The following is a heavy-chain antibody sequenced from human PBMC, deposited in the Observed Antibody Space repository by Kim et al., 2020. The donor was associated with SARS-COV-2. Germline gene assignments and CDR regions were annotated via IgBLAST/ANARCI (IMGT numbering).Heavy chain of an antibody. CDR2: MNPNSGNT. Sequence: ASVKVSCKASGYTFTSYDINWVRQATGQGLEWMGWMNPNSGNTGYAQKFQGRVTMTRNTSISTAYMELSSLRSEDTAVYYCARDPTVTTSQPFDYWGQGTLVTVSS. CDR3: ARDPTVTTSQPFDY. CDR1: GYTFTSYD. J-gene: IGHJ4*02. V-gene: IGHV1-8*01. D-gene: IGHD4-17*01.